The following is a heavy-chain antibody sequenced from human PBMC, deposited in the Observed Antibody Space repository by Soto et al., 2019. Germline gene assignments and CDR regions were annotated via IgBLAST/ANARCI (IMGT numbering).Heavy chain of an antibody. CDR3: ARAYKEWLLYDDSYYYGMDV. V-gene: IGHV4-39*01. J-gene: IGHJ6*02. CDR2: IYYSGST. D-gene: IGHD3-3*01. Sequence: NPSETLSLTCTVSGGSISSSSYYWGWIRPPPGKGLEWIGSIYYSGSTYYNPSLKSRVTISVDTSKNQFSLKLSSVTAADTAVYYCARAYKEWLLYDDSYYYGMDVWGQGTTVTVSS. CDR1: GGSISSSSYY.